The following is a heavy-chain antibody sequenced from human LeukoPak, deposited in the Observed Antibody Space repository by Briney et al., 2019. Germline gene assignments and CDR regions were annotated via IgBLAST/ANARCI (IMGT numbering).Heavy chain of an antibody. CDR2: IYYSGST. D-gene: IGHD4-23*01. V-gene: IGHV4-59*01. CDR3: ARWYGGNGLDY. Sequence: SETLSLTCTVSGVSISSYYWSWIRQPPGKGLEWIGYIYYSGSTNYNPSLKSRVTISVDTSKNQFSLKLSSVTAADTAVYYCARWYGGNGLDYWGQGTLVTVSS. CDR1: GVSISSYY. J-gene: IGHJ4*02.